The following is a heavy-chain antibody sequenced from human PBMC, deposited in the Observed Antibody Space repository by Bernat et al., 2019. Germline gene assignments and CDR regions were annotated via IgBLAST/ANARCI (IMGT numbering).Heavy chain of an antibody. Sequence: VQLVESGGGVVQPGRSLRLSCAASGFTFSSYAMHWVRQAPGKGLEWVSSISSSSDYIYYADSMKGRFTISRDDARKSLYLLMSSLGAEDTAVYYCARGGGGYTYGGFDPWGQGTLVTVSS. J-gene: IGHJ5*02. CDR2: ISSSSDYI. D-gene: IGHD5-18*01. V-gene: IGHV3-21*01. CDR3: ARGGGGYTYGGFDP. CDR1: GFTFSSYA.